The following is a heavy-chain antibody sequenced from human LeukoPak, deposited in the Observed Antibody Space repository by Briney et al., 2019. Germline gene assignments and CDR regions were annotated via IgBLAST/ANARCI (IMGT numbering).Heavy chain of an antibody. CDR2: IWHDGSDK. CDR3: TRQSENFSLDS. D-gene: IGHD3-3*01. Sequence: GGSLRLSCAASGFTFSSYSMNWVRQAPGKGLEWVAIIWHDGSDKYYADSVKGRFTISRDNSKNTLYLQMNSLRAEDTAVYFCTRQSENFSLDSWGQGTLVTVSS. J-gene: IGHJ4*02. CDR1: GFTFSSYS. V-gene: IGHV3-33*08.